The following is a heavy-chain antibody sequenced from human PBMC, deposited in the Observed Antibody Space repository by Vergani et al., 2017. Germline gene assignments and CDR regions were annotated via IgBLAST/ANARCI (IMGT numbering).Heavy chain of an antibody. Sequence: QVQLKESGPGLVKPSETLSLTCTVSGGSISSYYWSWIRQPPGKGLEWIGYIYYSGSTNYNPSLKSRVTISVDTSKNQFSLKLSSVTAADTAVYYCARVMGYTSPRHGDYWGQGTLVTVSS. CDR2: IYYSGST. CDR3: ARVMGYTSPRHGDY. V-gene: IGHV4-59*01. CDR1: GGSISSYY. J-gene: IGHJ4*02. D-gene: IGHD6-19*01.